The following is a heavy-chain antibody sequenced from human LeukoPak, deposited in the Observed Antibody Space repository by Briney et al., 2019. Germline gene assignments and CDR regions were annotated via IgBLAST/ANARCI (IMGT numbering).Heavy chain of an antibody. J-gene: IGHJ3*02. CDR2: IYTSGST. CDR1: GGSISGYY. D-gene: IGHD3-16*02. CDR3: ARDKKDDYVWGSYRFDAFDI. V-gene: IGHV4-4*07. Sequence: SETLSLTCTVSGGSISGYYWSWIRQPAGKGLEWIGRIYTSGSTNYNPSLKSRVTISVDTSKNQFSLKLSSVTAADTAVYYCARDKKDDYVWGSYRFDAFDIWGQGTMVTVSS.